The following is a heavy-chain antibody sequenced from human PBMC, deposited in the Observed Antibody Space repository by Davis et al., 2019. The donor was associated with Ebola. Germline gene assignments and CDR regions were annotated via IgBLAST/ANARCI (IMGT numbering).Heavy chain of an antibody. Sequence: GESLKISCAASGFTFSGSAMHWVRQASGKGLEWVGRIRRKANSYATAYAASVKGRFTISRDDSKNTLYLQMNSLKTEDTAVYYCTTENTAMVTIYYYYYGMDVWGQGTTVTVSS. J-gene: IGHJ6*02. CDR3: TTENTAMVTIYYYYYGMDV. CDR2: IRRKANSYAT. V-gene: IGHV3-73*01. D-gene: IGHD5-18*01. CDR1: GFTFSGSA.